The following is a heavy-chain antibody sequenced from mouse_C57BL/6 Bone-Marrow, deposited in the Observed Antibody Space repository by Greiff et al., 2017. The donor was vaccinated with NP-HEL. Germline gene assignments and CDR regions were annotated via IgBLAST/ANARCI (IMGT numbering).Heavy chain of an antibody. Sequence: QVQLKQSGPGLVQPSQSLSITCTVSGFSLTSYGVHWVRQSPGKGLEWLGVIWSGGSTDYNAAFISRLSISKDNSKSQVFFKMNSLQADDTAIYYCARGGWLLRVLAMDYWGQGTSVTVSS. CDR1: GFSLTSYG. D-gene: IGHD2-3*01. V-gene: IGHV2-2*01. J-gene: IGHJ4*01. CDR2: IWSGGST. CDR3: ARGGWLLRVLAMDY.